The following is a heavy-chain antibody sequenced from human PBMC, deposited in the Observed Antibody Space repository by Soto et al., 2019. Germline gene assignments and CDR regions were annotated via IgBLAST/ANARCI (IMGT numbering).Heavy chain of an antibody. CDR1: GASISSGGYY. Sequence: PSETLSLTCTVSGASISSGGYYFSWIRQHPGKGLEWIGYIYYSGSTYYHPSLKSRVTISLDTSKNQFSLELSSVTAADTAMYYCARWFGAKPGYGVDVWGQGTTVTVSS. CDR3: ARWFGAKPGYGVDV. CDR2: IYYSGST. D-gene: IGHD3-10*01. J-gene: IGHJ6*02. V-gene: IGHV4-31*03.